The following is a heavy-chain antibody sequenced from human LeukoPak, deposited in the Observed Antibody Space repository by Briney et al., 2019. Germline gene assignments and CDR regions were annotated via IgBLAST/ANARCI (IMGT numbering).Heavy chain of an antibody. J-gene: IGHJ4*02. D-gene: IGHD6-13*01. Sequence: ASVKVSCKASGGTFSSYTISWVRQAPGQGLEWMGRIIPILGIANYAQKFQGRVTITADKSTSTAYMELSSLRSEDTAVYYCARALTQQPGFCDYWGQGTLVTVSS. CDR1: GGTFSSYT. V-gene: IGHV1-69*02. CDR2: IIPILGIA. CDR3: ARALTQQPGFCDY.